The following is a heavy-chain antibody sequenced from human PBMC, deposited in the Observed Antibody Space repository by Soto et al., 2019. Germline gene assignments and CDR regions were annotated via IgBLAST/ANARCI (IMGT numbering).Heavy chain of an antibody. CDR2: IYYSGST. CDR3: ASRKSSPYFDY. V-gene: IGHV4-30-4*01. Sequence: LSLTCTVSGGSISSGDDDWSGIRQPPGKGLEWIGYIYYSGSTYYNPSLKSRVTISVDTSKNQFSPKLSSVTAADTAVYYCASRKSSPYFDYWGQGTLVTVSS. J-gene: IGHJ4*02. CDR1: GGSISSGDDD. D-gene: IGHD3-10*01.